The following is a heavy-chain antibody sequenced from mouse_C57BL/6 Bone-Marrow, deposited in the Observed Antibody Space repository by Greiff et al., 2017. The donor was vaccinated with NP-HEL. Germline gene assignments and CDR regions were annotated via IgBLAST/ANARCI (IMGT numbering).Heavy chain of an antibody. CDR2: IYPRSGNT. CDR1: GYTFTSYG. J-gene: IGHJ2*01. Sequence: VKLQESGAELARPGASVKLSCKASGYTFTSYGISWVKQRTGQGLEWIGEIYPRSGNTYYNEKFKGKATLTADKSSSTAYMELRSLTSEDSAVYFCARRGTTVVALRYFDYWGQGTTLTVSS. D-gene: IGHD1-1*01. CDR3: ARRGTTVVALRYFDY. V-gene: IGHV1-81*01.